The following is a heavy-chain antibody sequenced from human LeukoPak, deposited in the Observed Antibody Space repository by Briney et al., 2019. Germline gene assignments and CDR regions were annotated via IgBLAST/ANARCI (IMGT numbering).Heavy chain of an antibody. V-gene: IGHV1-8*01. J-gene: IGHJ6*03. Sequence: ASVKVSCKASGYTFTSYDINWVRQATGQGLEWMGWMNPNSGNTGYAQKFQGRVTMTRNTSISTAYMELSSLRSDDTAVYYCARTDEIYYYYYMDVWGKGTTVTVSS. CDR2: MNPNSGNT. CDR1: GYTFTSYD. CDR3: ARTDEIYYYYYMDV.